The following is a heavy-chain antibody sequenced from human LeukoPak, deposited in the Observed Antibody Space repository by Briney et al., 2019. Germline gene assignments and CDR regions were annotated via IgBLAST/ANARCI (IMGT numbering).Heavy chain of an antibody. Sequence: ASVKVSCKASGYTFTGSYMHWVRQAPGQGLEWMGIINPSGGSTSDAQKFQGRVTITADESTSTAYMELSSLRSEDTAVYYCARDSTNDYVWGSYRYGPVGIWGQGTMVTVSS. V-gene: IGHV1-46*01. CDR1: GYTFTGSY. D-gene: IGHD3-16*02. CDR3: ARDSTNDYVWGSYRYGPVGI. CDR2: INPSGGST. J-gene: IGHJ3*02.